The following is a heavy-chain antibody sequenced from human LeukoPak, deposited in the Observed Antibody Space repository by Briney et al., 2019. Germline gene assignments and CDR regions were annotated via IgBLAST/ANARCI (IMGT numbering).Heavy chain of an antibody. CDR3: AKETRGSYSDY. J-gene: IGHJ4*02. CDR1: GFTFSSSG. CDR2: ISYDGSNR. V-gene: IGHV3-30*02. D-gene: IGHD5-12*01. Sequence: PGGSLRLSCAASGFTFSSSGMHWVRQAPGKGLEWAAFISYDGSNRYYADSVKGRFTISRDNSKNTLYLQMNSLRAEDTAVYYCAKETRGSYSDYWGQGTLVTVSS.